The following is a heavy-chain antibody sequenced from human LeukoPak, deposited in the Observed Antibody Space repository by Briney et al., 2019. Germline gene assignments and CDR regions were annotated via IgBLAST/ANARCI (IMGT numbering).Heavy chain of an antibody. V-gene: IGHV1-46*01. Sequence: ASVKVSCKASGYTFTSYYMHWVRQAPGQGLEWMGIINPSGGSTSYAQKFQGRVTMTRDMSTSTVYMELSSLRSEDTAVYYCARAMWLRSDVTYFDYWGQGTLVTVSS. CDR2: INPSGGST. CDR1: GYTFTSYY. D-gene: IGHD5-12*01. J-gene: IGHJ4*02. CDR3: ARAMWLRSDVTYFDY.